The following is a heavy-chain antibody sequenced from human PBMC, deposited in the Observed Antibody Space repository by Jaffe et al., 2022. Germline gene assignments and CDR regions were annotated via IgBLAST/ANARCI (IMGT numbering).Heavy chain of an antibody. CDR1: GYTFTSYY. J-gene: IGHJ4*02. Sequence: QVQLVQSGAEVKKPGASVKVSCKASGYTFTSYYIHWVRQAPGQGLEWVGIINPSGGITTYAQKFKARVTMTRDTSTSTVYMELSSLRSEDTAVYYCARGGVVVTAIPDDYWGQGTLVTVSS. D-gene: IGHD2-21*02. CDR3: ARGGVVVTAIPDDY. CDR2: INPSGGIT. V-gene: IGHV1-46*01.